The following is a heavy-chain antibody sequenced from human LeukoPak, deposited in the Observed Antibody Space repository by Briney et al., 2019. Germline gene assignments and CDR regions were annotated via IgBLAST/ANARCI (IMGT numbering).Heavy chain of an antibody. CDR3: ARDRPGSYWYFDL. J-gene: IGHJ2*01. CDR2: IYYLGST. D-gene: IGHD3-10*01. CDR1: GGSISSYY. V-gene: IGHV4-59*01. Sequence: PETLSLTCTVSGGSISSYYWSWIRRPPGKGLEWVGHIYYLGSTNYNPSLKSRVTISIDTSKNYFSLKLNSVIAADTAVYYCARDRPGSYWYFDLWGRGTLVTVSS.